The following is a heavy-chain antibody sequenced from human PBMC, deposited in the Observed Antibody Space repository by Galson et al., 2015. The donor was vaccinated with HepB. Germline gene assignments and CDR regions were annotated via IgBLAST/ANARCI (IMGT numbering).Heavy chain of an antibody. D-gene: IGHD6-13*01. V-gene: IGHV1-18*01. CDR2: ISAYNGNT. CDR1: GYTFTSYG. J-gene: IGHJ5*02. Sequence: SVKVSCKASGYTFTSYGISWVRQAPGQGLEWMGWISAYNGNTNYAQKLQGRVTMTTDTSTSTAYMELRSLRSDDTAVYYCARRVRRSSSWYEGLEWFDPWGRGTLVTVSS. CDR3: ARRVRRSSSWYEGLEWFDP.